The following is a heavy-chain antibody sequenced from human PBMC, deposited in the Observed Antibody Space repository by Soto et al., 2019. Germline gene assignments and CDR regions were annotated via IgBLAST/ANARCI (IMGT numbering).Heavy chain of an antibody. D-gene: IGHD1-1*01. Sequence: GGYPMLSDAASWLPLRRNYSSWVLPPPGKGLELVSTISGSGDSTYYADSVKGRFTISRDNSKNTVYLQMNSLRPEDTAVHYCAKGEDVEPLFKWFDPWGQGTLVTVSS. CDR2: ISGSGDST. V-gene: IGHV3-23*01. J-gene: IGHJ5*02. CDR3: AKGEDVEPLFKWFDP. CDR1: WLPLRRNY.